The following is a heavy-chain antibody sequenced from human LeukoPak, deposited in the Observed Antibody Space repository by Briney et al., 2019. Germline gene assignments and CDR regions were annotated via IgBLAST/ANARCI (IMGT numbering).Heavy chain of an antibody. V-gene: IGHV3-74*01. D-gene: IGHD3-16*01. CDR1: GFTFSSYW. J-gene: IGHJ6*02. Sequence: GGSLRLSCAASGFTFSSYWMHWVCQAPGKGLVWVSRINSDGSSTSYADSVKGRFAISRDNAKNTLYLQMNSLRAEDTAVYYCASGDYYYYGMDVWGQGTTVTVSS. CDR2: INSDGSST. CDR3: ASGDYYYYGMDV.